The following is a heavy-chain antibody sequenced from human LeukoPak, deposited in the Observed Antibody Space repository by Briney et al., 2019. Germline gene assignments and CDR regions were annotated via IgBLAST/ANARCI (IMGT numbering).Heavy chain of an antibody. CDR3: ARGPPSGSYLNS. D-gene: IGHD1-26*01. CDR1: GESFSGYY. V-gene: IGHV4-34*01. J-gene: IGHJ4*02. Sequence: SETLSLTCAVYGESFSGYYWSWIRQPPGKGLEWIGEINHSGSTNYNPSLKSRVTISVDTSKNQFSLKLSSVTAADTAVYYCARGPPSGSYLNSWGQGTLVTVSS. CDR2: INHSGST.